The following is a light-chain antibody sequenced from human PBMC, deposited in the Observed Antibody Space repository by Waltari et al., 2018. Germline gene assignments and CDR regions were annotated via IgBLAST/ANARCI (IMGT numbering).Light chain of an antibody. V-gene: IGKV3-20*01. CDR3: QQFGSSPPT. Sequence: EVVLTQSPGTLSLSPGERATISCRASENVMHNFLAWEQQRPGQAPRLLIHRASIRATGVPDRFSGSGSGADFSLTISRLEPEDFAVYYCQQFGSSPPTFGPGTKVDIK. J-gene: IGKJ3*01. CDR2: RAS. CDR1: ENVMHNF.